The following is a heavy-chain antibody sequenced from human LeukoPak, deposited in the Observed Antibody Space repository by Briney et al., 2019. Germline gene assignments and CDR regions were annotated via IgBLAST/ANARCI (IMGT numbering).Heavy chain of an antibody. CDR1: GYTFTSYG. Sequence: ASVKVSCKASGYTFTSYGISWVRQAPGQGLEWMGWISAYNGNTNYAQKFQGRVTMTEDTSTDTAYMELSSLRSEDTAVYYCATGLARSNYVYWGQGTLVTVSS. J-gene: IGHJ4*02. D-gene: IGHD4-11*01. CDR2: ISAYNGNT. V-gene: IGHV1-18*01. CDR3: ATGLARSNYVY.